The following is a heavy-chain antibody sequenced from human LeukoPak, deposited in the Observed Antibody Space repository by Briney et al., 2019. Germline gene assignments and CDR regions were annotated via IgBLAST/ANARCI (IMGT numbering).Heavy chain of an antibody. J-gene: IGHJ4*02. CDR3: ARDIRPVTTRTVIWY. CDR2: ISSSSSYI. D-gene: IGHD4-17*01. CDR1: GFTFSSYS. V-gene: IGHV3-21*01. Sequence: GGSLRLSCAASGFTFSSYSMNWVRQAPGKGLEWVSSISSSSSYIYYADSVKGRFTISRDNAKNSLYLQMNSLRAEDTAVYYCARDIRPVTTRTVIWYWGQGTLVTVSS.